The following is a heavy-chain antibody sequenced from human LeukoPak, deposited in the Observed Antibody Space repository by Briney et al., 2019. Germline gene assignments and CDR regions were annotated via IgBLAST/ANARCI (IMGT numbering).Heavy chain of an antibody. Sequence: GGSLRLSCAASGFTFSSYAMSWVRQAPEKGLEWVSAISGSGGSTYYADSVKGRFTISRDNSKNTLYLQMNSLRAEDTAVYYCATSLASQYYDFWSGYYGSYYFDYWGQGTLVTVSS. D-gene: IGHD3-3*01. CDR1: GFTFSSYA. CDR2: ISGSGGST. J-gene: IGHJ4*02. CDR3: ATSLASQYYDFWSGYYGSYYFDY. V-gene: IGHV3-23*01.